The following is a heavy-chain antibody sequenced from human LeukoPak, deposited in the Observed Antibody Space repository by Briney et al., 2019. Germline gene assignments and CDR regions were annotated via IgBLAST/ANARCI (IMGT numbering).Heavy chain of an antibody. CDR3: ARGLRGYDFWSGYYGTTTQYFDY. J-gene: IGHJ4*02. V-gene: IGHV4-39*07. CDR2: IFYSGST. D-gene: IGHD3-3*01. Sequence: PSETLSLTCTVSGGSISSSSYYWGWIRQPPGKALEWIGNIFYSGSTYYSPSLKSRVTISLDTSRNQFSLKLSSVTAADTAVYYCARGLRGYDFWSGYYGTTTQYFDYWGQGTLVTVSS. CDR1: GGSISSSSYY.